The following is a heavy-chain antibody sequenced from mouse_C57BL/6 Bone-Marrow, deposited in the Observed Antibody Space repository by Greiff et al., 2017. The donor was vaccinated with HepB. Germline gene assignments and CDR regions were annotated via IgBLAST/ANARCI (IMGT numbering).Heavy chain of an antibody. V-gene: IGHV6-6*01. D-gene: IGHD1-1*01. Sequence: EVKLEESGGGLVQPGGSMKLSCAASGFTFSDAWMDWVRQSPEKGLEWVAEIRNKANNHATYYAESVKGRFTISRDDSKSSVYLQMNSLRAEDTGIYYCRITTVVAPNWYFDVWGTGTTVTVSS. CDR2: IRNKANNHAT. CDR1: GFTFSDAW. CDR3: RITTVVAPNWYFDV. J-gene: IGHJ1*03.